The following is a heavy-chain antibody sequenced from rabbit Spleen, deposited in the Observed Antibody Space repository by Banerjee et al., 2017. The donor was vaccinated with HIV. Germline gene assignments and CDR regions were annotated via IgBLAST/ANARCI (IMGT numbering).Heavy chain of an antibody. V-gene: IGHV1S40*01. J-gene: IGHJ4*01. Sequence: QSLEESGGDLVKPGASLTLTCTASGVSFSYSSYMCWVRQAPGKGLEWISCIAGSSSGFTYSATWAKGRFTCSKTSSTTVTLQMTSLTAADTATYFCARASDSSGWGHNLWGQGPLVTVS. D-gene: IGHD4-1*01. CDR3: ARASDSSGWGHNL. CDR1: GVSFSYSSY. CDR2: IAGSSSGFT.